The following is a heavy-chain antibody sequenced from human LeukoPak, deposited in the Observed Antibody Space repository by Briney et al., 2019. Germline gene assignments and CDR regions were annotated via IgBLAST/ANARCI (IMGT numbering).Heavy chain of an antibody. CDR1: GYSISSGYY. CDR2: IYHSGST. J-gene: IGHJ4*02. CDR3: ARGRYDILTGYSIDY. Sequence: SETLSLTCTVSGYSISSGYYWGWIRQPPGKGLEWIGSIYHSGSTYYNPSLKSRVTMSVDTSKNQFSLKLNSVTAADTALYYCARGRYDILTGYSIDYWGQGTLVTVSS. V-gene: IGHV4-38-2*02. D-gene: IGHD3-9*01.